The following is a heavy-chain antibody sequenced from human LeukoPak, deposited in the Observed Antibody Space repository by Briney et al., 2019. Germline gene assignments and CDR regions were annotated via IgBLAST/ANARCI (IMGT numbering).Heavy chain of an antibody. V-gene: IGHV5-51*01. D-gene: IGHD3-22*01. CDR3: ARHIGSYYDSSGYPYYYYTYMDV. J-gene: IGHJ6*03. CDR1: GYSVTSYS. Sequence: CESPQISRMGSGYSVTSYSIGCVRQMPGKGLEWMGIIFPGYSDTRYSPSFQGQVTISADKSISTAYPQWSSLKASDTAMYYCARHIGSYYDSSGYPYYYYTYMDVWGKRTAVTASS. CDR2: IFPGYSDT.